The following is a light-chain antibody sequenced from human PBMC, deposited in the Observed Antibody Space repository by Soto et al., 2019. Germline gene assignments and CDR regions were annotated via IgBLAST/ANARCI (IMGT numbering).Light chain of an antibody. CDR2: GAS. J-gene: IGKJ4*01. V-gene: IGKV1-8*01. CDR1: QDISSC. Sequence: AIRMTQAPSSFSASTGDRVTITCRASQDISSCLAWYQQKPGKAPKLLIYGASTLQSGVPSRFSGSGSGTDFTLTISCLQSEDFASYYCQQYYGYPLTFGGGTNVEI. CDR3: QQYYGYPLT.